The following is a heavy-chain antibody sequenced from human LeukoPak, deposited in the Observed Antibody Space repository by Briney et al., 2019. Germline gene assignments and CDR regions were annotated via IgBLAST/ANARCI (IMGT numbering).Heavy chain of an antibody. Sequence: SETLSLTCSVSGGSINSYYWNWIRQPPGKGLEWIGYIYHSGSTNYNPSLKSRVTISLDTSKNQFSLKLTSVTAADTAIYYCARVGGMTTINNAAFDIWGQGTMVTVSS. CDR3: ARVGGMTTINNAAFDI. CDR2: IYHSGST. D-gene: IGHD5-24*01. CDR1: GGSINSYY. V-gene: IGHV4-59*01. J-gene: IGHJ3*02.